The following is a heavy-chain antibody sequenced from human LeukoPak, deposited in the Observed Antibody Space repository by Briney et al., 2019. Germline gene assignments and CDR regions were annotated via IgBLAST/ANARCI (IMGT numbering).Heavy chain of an antibody. Sequence: PSETLSLTCTVSGYSISSGFYWGWIRQPPGKGLEWIGSIYQSGSTYYNPSLKSRVTISVHTSKNQFSLRLSSVTAADTAVYYCARVLHDISGYFSFDYWGQGTLVTVRS. V-gene: IGHV4-38-2*02. CDR2: IYQSGST. CDR1: GYSISSGFY. CDR3: ARVLHDISGYFSFDY. J-gene: IGHJ4*02. D-gene: IGHD3-22*01.